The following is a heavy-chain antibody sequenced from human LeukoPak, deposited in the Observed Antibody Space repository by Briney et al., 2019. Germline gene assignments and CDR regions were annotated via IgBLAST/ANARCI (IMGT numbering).Heavy chain of an antibody. V-gene: IGHV3-7*01. CDR3: ARGPNYDFWSAYENWFDP. D-gene: IGHD3-3*01. J-gene: IGHJ5*02. CDR2: IKQDGSEK. CDR1: GFIFSSYL. Sequence: GGSLRLSCVASGFIFSSYLMSWVRQAPGKGLEWVANIKQDGSEKYYVDSVKGRFTISRDNAKNSLYLQMNSLRAEDTAVYYCARGPNYDFWSAYENWFDPWGQGTLVTVSS.